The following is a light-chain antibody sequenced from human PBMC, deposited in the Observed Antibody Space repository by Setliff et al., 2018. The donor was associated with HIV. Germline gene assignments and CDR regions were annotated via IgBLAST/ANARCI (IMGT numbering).Light chain of an antibody. V-gene: IGLV2-23*02. J-gene: IGLJ2*01. CDR1: SSDVGNYNL. CDR2: EVT. Sequence: QSALAQPASVSGSRGQSITLSCTGASSDVGNYNLVSWYQQFPGKAPKLVIYEVTKRPSGVSNRFSGSKSGNTASLTIFGLQPEDEAHYYCSSYSDTDSLVFGGGTKVTVL. CDR3: SSYSDTDSLV.